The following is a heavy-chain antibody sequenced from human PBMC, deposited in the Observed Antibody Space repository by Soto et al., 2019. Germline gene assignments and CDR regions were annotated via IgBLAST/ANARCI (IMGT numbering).Heavy chain of an antibody. CDR2: INPNGGGT. Sequence: ASVKVSCKASGYTFTGYYMHWVRQAPGQGLEWMGWINPNGGGTNYAQKFQGWVTMTRDTSISTAYMELSRLRSDDTAVYYCARGGSSSWYEDAFDIWGQGTMVTVSS. V-gene: IGHV1-2*04. CDR1: GYTFTGYY. J-gene: IGHJ3*02. CDR3: ARGGSSSWYEDAFDI. D-gene: IGHD6-13*01.